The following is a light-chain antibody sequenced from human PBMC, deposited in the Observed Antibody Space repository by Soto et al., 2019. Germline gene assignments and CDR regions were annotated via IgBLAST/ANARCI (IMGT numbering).Light chain of an antibody. CDR3: LQYNSYPLT. CDR2: AAS. J-gene: IGKJ4*01. V-gene: IGKV1-17*03. CDR1: QGINNY. Sequence: IQMTQSPPAVSASVGDRVTITCRASQGINNYLAWFQQKPGKVPKRLMYAASRLQSGVPSRFSGSGSGTEFTLTITSLQPEDFAIYYCLQYNSYPLTFGGGTKVDIK.